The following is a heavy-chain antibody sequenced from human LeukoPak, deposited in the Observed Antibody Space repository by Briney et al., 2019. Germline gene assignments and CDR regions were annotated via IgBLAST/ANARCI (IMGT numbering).Heavy chain of an antibody. Sequence: QPGGSLRLSCVGSGFTFDDYAMHWVRQAPGKGLEWVSGISWNRGTIGYADSVKGRFTVSRDNAKNSLYLQMNSLSADDTAFYYCAKGPSFYRFDYWGQGTLVTVSS. CDR1: GFTFDDYA. V-gene: IGHV3-9*01. D-gene: IGHD3-16*02. CDR3: AKGPSFYRFDY. CDR2: ISWNRGTI. J-gene: IGHJ4*02.